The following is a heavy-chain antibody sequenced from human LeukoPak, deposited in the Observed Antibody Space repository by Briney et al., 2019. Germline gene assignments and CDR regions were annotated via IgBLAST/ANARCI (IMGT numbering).Heavy chain of an antibody. CDR3: ARGWSGRYIDY. CDR2: IYYSGST. Sequence: PSETLSLTCTVSGGSISSYYWGWIRQPPGKGLEWIGSIYYSGSTYYNPSLKSRVTISVDTSKNQFSLELSSVTAADTAVYYCARGWSGRYIDYWGQGTLVTVSS. V-gene: IGHV4-39*01. CDR1: GGSISSYY. D-gene: IGHD3-3*01. J-gene: IGHJ4*02.